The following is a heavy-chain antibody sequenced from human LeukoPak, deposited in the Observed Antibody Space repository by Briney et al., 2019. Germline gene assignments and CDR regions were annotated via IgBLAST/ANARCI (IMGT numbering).Heavy chain of an antibody. J-gene: IGHJ4*02. CDR2: IYYSGST. Sequence: SQTLSLTCTVSGGSITTGNYYWNWIRQHPGKGLEWIGYIYYSGSTYYNPSLKSRLTISVDTSQSQFSLRLSSVTAADTAVYYCASRKYYDSTGYFDFWGQGTLVTVSS. D-gene: IGHD3-22*01. CDR1: GGSITTGNYY. CDR3: ASRKYYDSTGYFDF. V-gene: IGHV4-31*03.